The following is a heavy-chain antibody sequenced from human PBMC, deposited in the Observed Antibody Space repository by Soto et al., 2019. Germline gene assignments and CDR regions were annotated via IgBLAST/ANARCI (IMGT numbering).Heavy chain of an antibody. CDR2: IYYSGST. V-gene: IGHV4-31*03. J-gene: IGHJ4*02. D-gene: IGHD3-3*01. CDR1: GDSISSGGYY. Sequence: QVQLQESGPGLVKPSQTLSLTCTVSGDSISSGGYYWSWIRQHPGKGLEWIGYIYYSGSTYYNPSLXSXLTISVDTSKNQFSLKLSSVTAADTAVYYCAAAVGFGPLFDYWGQGTLVTVSS. CDR3: AAAVGFGPLFDY.